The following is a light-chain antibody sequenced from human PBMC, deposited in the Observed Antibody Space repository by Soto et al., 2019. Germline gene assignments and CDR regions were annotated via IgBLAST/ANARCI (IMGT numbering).Light chain of an antibody. J-gene: IGLJ2*01. CDR1: SSDVGTYSL. CDR2: EGS. Sequence: QSVLTQPASVSGSPGQSITISCTGTSSDVGTYSLVSWYQQHPGKAPKIMIYEGSKRPSGVSNRFSGSKSGNTASLTISGLQAEDEAEYYCCSYAGSSTLVVFGGGTKVTVL. V-gene: IGLV2-23*01. CDR3: CSYAGSSTLVV.